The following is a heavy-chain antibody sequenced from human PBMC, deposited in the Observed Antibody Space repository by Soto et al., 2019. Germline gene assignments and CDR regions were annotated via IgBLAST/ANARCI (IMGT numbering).Heavy chain of an antibody. D-gene: IGHD2-2*01. CDR1: GFTFSSFA. Sequence: EMQLLESGGGLVQPGASLRLSCAASGFTFSSFAMSWVRQAPGKGLDWVSAISWSGGSTYSADSWKGRFTISRDNSKNTLYQQMSGLRAEDTGVYYCVRGFSASKGSPPASWGKGSLVTVSS. V-gene: IGHV3-23*01. J-gene: IGHJ5*02. CDR3: VRGFSASKGSPPAS. CDR2: ISWSGGST.